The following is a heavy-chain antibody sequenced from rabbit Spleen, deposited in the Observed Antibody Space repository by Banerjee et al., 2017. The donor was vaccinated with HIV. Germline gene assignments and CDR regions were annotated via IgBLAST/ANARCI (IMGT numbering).Heavy chain of an antibody. V-gene: IGHV1S45*01. CDR1: GVSFSDREV. D-gene: IGHD1-1*01. Sequence: EQLEESGGGLVKPEGSLTLTCKASGVSFSDREVMCWVRQAPGKGLEWIACISTGNDKTYYANWAKGRFTFSKTSSTTVTLQMTSLTAADTATYFCARYGDGNSGYYEGFNLWGPGTLVTVS. CDR3: ARYGDGNSGYYEGFNL. J-gene: IGHJ4*01. CDR2: ISTGNDKT.